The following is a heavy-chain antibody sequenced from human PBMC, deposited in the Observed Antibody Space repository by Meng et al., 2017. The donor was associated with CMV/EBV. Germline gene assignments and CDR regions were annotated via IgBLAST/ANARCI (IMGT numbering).Heavy chain of an antibody. CDR2: VKSQTAGGTT. Sequence: AWMSWVRQEPGKALELVGRVKSQTAGGTTDYAAPMTFLFTLSPYYSKNTLYLQMNSLKTEDTAVYYCTTVYGGYYYDSSGYYLGFDYWGQGTLVTVSS. CDR3: TTVYGGYYYDSSGYYLGFDY. D-gene: IGHD3-22*01. CDR1: AW. J-gene: IGHJ4*02. V-gene: IGHV3-15*01.